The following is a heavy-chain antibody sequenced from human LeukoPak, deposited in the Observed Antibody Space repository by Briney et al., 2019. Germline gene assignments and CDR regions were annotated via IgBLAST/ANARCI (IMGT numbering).Heavy chain of an antibody. J-gene: IGHJ5*02. CDR1: GYTFTGYY. CDR2: INPNSGGT. Sequence: ASVKVSCKASGYTFTGYYMHWVRQAPGQGLEWMGWINPNSGGTNYAQKFQGWVTMTSDTSISTAYMELSRLRSDDTAVYYCARDAGGERADEGWFDPWGQGILVTVSS. V-gene: IGHV1-2*04. D-gene: IGHD5-24*01. CDR3: ARDAGGERADEGWFDP.